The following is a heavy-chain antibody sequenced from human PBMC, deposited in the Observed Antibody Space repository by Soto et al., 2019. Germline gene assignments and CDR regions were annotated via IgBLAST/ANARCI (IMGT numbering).Heavy chain of an antibody. CDR3: AREIRHYYYYGMDV. V-gene: IGHV3-74*01. Sequence: QPGGSLRLSCAASGFTFSSYWMHWVRQAPGKGLVWVSRINSDGSSTSYADSVKGRFTISRDNAKNTLYLQMNSLRAEDTAVYYCAREIRHYYYYGMDVWGQGTTVTDSS. CDR2: INSDGSST. CDR1: GFTFSSYW. J-gene: IGHJ6*02.